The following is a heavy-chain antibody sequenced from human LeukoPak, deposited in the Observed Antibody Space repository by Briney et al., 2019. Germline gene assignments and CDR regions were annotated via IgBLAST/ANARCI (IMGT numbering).Heavy chain of an antibody. V-gene: IGHV1-69*05. Sequence: ASVKVSCKAFGYSLTNYYVHWVRQAPGQGLEWMGGIIPIFGTANYAQKFQGRVTITTDESTSTAYMELSSLRSEDTAVYYCASENWFDPWGQGTLVTVSS. CDR2: IIPIFGTA. CDR3: ASENWFDP. CDR1: GYSLTNYY. J-gene: IGHJ5*02.